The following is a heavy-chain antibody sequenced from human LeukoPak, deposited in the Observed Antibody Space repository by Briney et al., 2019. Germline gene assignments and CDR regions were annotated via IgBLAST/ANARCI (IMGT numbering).Heavy chain of an antibody. D-gene: IGHD2-15*01. Sequence: GGSLRLSCAASGFTLISYAMTWFRQDPGKGLEWVSTISGSGDNTYYADSVKGRFSISRDNSKNTLYLQMNSLRAEDTAVYYCAKDPLGYCSGGNCYVYWGQGTLVTVSS. V-gene: IGHV3-23*01. CDR3: AKDPLGYCSGGNCYVY. J-gene: IGHJ4*02. CDR2: ISGSGDNT. CDR1: GFTLISYA.